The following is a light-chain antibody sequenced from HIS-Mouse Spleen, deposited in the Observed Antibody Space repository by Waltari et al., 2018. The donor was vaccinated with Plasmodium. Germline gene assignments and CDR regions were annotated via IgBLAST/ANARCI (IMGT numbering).Light chain of an antibody. V-gene: IGLV3-25*03. CDR2: KDS. CDR1: AFPKQY. J-gene: IGLJ1*01. CDR3: QSADSSGTYV. Sequence: SYELTQPPSVSVSPGQTARITCSGDAFPKQYAYWYQQKPGQAPVLVIDKDSERPSGIPERFSGSSSGTTVTLTISGVQAEDEADYYCQSADSSGTYVFGTGTKVTVL.